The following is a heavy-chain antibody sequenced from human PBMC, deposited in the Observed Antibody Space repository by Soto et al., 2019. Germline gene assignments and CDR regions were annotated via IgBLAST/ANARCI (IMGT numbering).Heavy chain of an antibody. CDR2: ISGGGGNS. D-gene: IGHD3-10*01. Sequence: EVQLLESGGGLIQPGGSLRLSCTASGFTFSSYAMSWVRQAPGKGLEWVSSISGGGGNSYYADSVKGRVTIPRDNSKNTLHLQMNSLRADDTAVYYCAKAVGVWFWYGMDVWGQGTSVTVSS. CDR1: GFTFSSYA. CDR3: AKAVGVWFWYGMDV. J-gene: IGHJ6*02. V-gene: IGHV3-23*01.